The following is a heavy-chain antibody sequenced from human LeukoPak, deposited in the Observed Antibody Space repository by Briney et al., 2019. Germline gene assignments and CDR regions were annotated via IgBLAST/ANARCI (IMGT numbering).Heavy chain of an antibody. Sequence: QPGVSLRLSCAASGFTFSSYGMHWVRQAPGKGLEWVAVIWYDGSNKYYADSVKGRFTISRDNSKNTLYLQMNSLRAEDTAVYYCAKDELGYCSGGSCFFDYWGQGTLVTVSS. CDR1: GFTFSSYG. V-gene: IGHV3-33*06. J-gene: IGHJ4*02. CDR2: IWYDGSNK. D-gene: IGHD2-15*01. CDR3: AKDELGYCSGGSCFFDY.